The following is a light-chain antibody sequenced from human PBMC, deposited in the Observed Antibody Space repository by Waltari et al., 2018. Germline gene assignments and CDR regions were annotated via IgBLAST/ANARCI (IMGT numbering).Light chain of an antibody. CDR2: DAS. J-gene: IGKJ3*01. V-gene: IGKV1-33*01. CDR1: QDINIY. CDR3: QQFDNLPPRVT. Sequence: DIQMTQSPSSLSASVGDRVTITCQASQDINIYLNWYQQKPGKAPKLLIYDASNLETGVPSRFSGTGSGTDFSFTISSLQPEDVATYYCQQFDNLPPRVTFGPGTRVDLK.